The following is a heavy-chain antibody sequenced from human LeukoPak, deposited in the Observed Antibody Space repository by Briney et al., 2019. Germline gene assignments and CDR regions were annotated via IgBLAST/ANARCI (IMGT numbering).Heavy chain of an antibody. J-gene: IGHJ4*02. D-gene: IGHD3-10*01. CDR2: ISGSGGST. Sequence: GGSLRLSCAASGFTFSSYAMSWARQAPGKGLEWVSAISGSGGSTYYADSVKGRFTISRDNSKNTLYLQMSSLRGEDTAVYYCARVYGSGSYSYFDYWGQGTLVTVSS. CDR3: ARVYGSGSYSYFDY. CDR1: GFTFSSYA. V-gene: IGHV3-23*01.